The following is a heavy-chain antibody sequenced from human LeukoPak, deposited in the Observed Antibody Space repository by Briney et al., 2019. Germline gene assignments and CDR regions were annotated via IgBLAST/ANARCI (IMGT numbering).Heavy chain of an antibody. CDR1: GFTFSSYA. V-gene: IGHV3-23*01. J-gene: IGHJ4*02. CDR2: ISGSGGST. Sequence: GGSLRLSCAASGFTFSSYAMSWVRQAPGKGLEWVSAISGSGGSTYYADSVKGRFTISRDNSKNTLYLQMNSLRAEDTAVYYCAKDISASRGIAVAALFDYWGQGTLVTVSS. D-gene: IGHD6-19*01. CDR3: AKDISASRGIAVAALFDY.